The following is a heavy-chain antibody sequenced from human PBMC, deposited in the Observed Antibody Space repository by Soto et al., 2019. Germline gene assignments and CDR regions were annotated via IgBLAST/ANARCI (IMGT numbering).Heavy chain of an antibody. V-gene: IGHV3-23*01. CDR3: AKALGYCSGGSCYWEYYYYGMDV. J-gene: IGHJ6*02. CDR1: GFTFSSYA. CDR2: ISGSGGST. Sequence: GGSLRLSCAASGFTFSSYAMSCVRQAPGKGLEWVSAISGSGGSTYYADSVKGRFTISRDNSKNTLYLQMNSLRAEDTAVYYCAKALGYCSGGSCYWEYYYYGMDVWGQGTTVTVSS. D-gene: IGHD2-15*01.